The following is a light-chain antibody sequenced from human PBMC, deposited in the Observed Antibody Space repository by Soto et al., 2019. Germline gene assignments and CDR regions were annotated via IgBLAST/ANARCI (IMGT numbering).Light chain of an antibody. J-gene: IGLJ2*01. CDR2: DVS. CDR3: CSHEGSYTFS. Sequence: QSALTQPRSVSGSPGQSATISCTGSTSDVGAYNYVSWYQQHPGKAPKLIIYDVSERPSGVPDRFSGSKSGNTASLTISGLQTEDEADYYCCSHEGSYTFSFGGGTKVTVL. CDR1: TSDVGAYNY. V-gene: IGLV2-11*01.